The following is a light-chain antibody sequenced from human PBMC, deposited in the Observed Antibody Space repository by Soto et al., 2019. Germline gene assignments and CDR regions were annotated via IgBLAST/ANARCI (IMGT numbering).Light chain of an antibody. CDR3: QQANSFPLT. CDR1: QGISRW. CDR2: GAS. V-gene: IGKV1-12*01. J-gene: IGKJ5*01. Sequence: DLQMTQSPSFVSASVGDRVTITCRASQGISRWLAWYQQRPGKAPELLIYGASSLQSGVPSRLSGSGSGTDFTLTISSLQPEDFATYYCQQANSFPLTFGQGTRLEIK.